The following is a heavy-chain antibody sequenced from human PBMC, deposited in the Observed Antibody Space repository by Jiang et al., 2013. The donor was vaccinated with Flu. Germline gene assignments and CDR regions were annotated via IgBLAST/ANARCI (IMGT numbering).Heavy chain of an antibody. CDR3: ARVIAAAGSHFDY. V-gene: IGHV1-2*04. CDR1: GGTFSSYT. D-gene: IGHD6-13*01. CDR2: INPNSGGT. J-gene: IGHJ4*02. Sequence: QLVESGAEVKKPGSSVKVSCKASGGTFSSYTISWVRQAPGQGLEWMGWINPNSGGTNYAQKFQGWVTMTRDTSISTAYMELSRLRSDDTAVYYCARVIAAAGSHFDYWGQGTLVTVSS.